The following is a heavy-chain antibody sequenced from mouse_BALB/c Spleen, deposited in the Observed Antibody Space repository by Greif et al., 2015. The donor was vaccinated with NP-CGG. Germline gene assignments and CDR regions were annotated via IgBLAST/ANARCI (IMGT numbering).Heavy chain of an antibody. J-gene: IGHJ2*01. CDR2: IYPGNSDT. CDR1: GYTFTSYW. CDR3: TIITTVVYFDY. Sequence: EVQLQQSGTVLARPGASVKMSCKASGYTFTSYWMHWVKQRPGQGLEWIGAIYPGNSDTSYNQKFKGKAKLTAVTSTSTAYMELSSLTNEDSAVYYCTIITTVVYFDYWGQGTTLTVSS. V-gene: IGHV1-5*01. D-gene: IGHD1-1*01.